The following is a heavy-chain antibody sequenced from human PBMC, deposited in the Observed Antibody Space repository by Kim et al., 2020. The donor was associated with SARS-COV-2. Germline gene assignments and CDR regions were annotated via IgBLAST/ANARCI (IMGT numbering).Heavy chain of an antibody. J-gene: IGHJ5*02. Sequence: ASVKVSCKASGYTFTSYDINWVRQATGQGLEWMGWMNPNSGNTGYAQKFQGRVTMTRNTSISTAYMELSSLRSEDTAVYYCARAPSQITIFGVVPIRGRGYNWFDPWGQGTLVTVSS. V-gene: IGHV1-8*01. CDR3: ARAPSQITIFGVVPIRGRGYNWFDP. CDR2: MNPNSGNT. CDR1: GYTFTSYD. D-gene: IGHD3-3*01.